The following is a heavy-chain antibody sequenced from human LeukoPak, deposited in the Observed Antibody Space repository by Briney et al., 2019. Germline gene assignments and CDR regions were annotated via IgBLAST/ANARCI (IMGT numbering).Heavy chain of an antibody. D-gene: IGHD3-9*01. V-gene: IGHV4-39*02. J-gene: IGHJ3*02. CDR1: GGSISSSSYY. Sequence: SETLSPTCAVSGGSISSSSYYWGWIRQPPGKGLEWIVSIYYSGSTYYNPSLKSRVTISVDTSKNQFSLKLTSVTAADTAVYYCAREREHYDFLTGYRTGPNAFDIWGQGTMVTVSS. CDR2: IYYSGST. CDR3: AREREHYDFLTGYRTGPNAFDI.